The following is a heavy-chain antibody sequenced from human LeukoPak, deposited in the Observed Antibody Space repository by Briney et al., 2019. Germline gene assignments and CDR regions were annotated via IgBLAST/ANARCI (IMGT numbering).Heavy chain of an antibody. CDR1: GYTFTGYY. Sequence: ASVKVSCKASGYTFTGYYMHWVRQAPGQGLEWMGWINPNSGGTNYAQKLQGRVTMTTDTSTSTAYMELRSLRSDDTAVYYCARDGSEKAMDFDYWGQGTLVTVSS. CDR3: ARDGSEKAMDFDY. J-gene: IGHJ4*02. V-gene: IGHV1-2*02. CDR2: INPNSGGT. D-gene: IGHD2-15*01.